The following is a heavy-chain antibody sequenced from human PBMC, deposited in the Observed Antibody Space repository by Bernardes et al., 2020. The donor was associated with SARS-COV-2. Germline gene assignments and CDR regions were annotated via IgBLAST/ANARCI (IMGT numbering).Heavy chain of an antibody. D-gene: IGHD4-17*01. J-gene: IGHJ4*02. V-gene: IGHV3-53*01. CDR1: GFTVSNNH. CDR2: LYGVGTT. CDR3: AGYGGNSY. Sequence: GSLRLSCAASGFTVSNNHVTWVRQAPGKGLECVSVLYGVGTTFYADSVRGRFTISRDTSKNTVYLQMSSLRADDTATYYCAGYGGNSYWGQGTQVNVSS.